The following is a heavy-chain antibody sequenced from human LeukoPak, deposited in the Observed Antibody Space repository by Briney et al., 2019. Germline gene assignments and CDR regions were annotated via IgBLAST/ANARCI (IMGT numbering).Heavy chain of an antibody. CDR2: INHSGST. V-gene: IGHV4-34*01. CDR1: GGSFSGYY. Sequence: SETLSLTCAVYGGSFSGYYWSWIRQPPGKGLEWIGEINHSGSTNYNPSLRSRVTISVDTSKNQFSLKLSSVTAADTAVYYCARGPFSGYYYGSGSYLSSGWYSDYFDYWGQGTLDTVSS. CDR3: ARGPFSGYYYGSGSYLSSGWYSDYFDY. D-gene: IGHD3-10*01. J-gene: IGHJ4*02.